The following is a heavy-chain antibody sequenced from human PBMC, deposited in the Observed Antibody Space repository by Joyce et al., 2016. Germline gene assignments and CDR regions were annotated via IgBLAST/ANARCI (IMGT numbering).Heavy chain of an antibody. D-gene: IGHD3-16*01. CDR1: GFIVSSNY. CDR3: AREGRLRGFIYGPEVS. J-gene: IGHJ5*02. Sequence: EVQLVESGGGLIQPGGSLRLSCAASGFIVSSNYMSWVRQTPGKGLEWVSVIYSGDTTHYADSGKGRFTISRDNSKNTLYLQMNSLRAEDTAVYYCAREGRLRGFIYGPEVSWGQGTLVTVSS. V-gene: IGHV3-53*01. CDR2: IYSGDTT.